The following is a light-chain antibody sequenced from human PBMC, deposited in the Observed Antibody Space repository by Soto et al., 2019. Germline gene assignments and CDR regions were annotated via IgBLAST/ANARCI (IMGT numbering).Light chain of an antibody. V-gene: IGKV1-5*01. CDR3: QQYNRYSWT. CDR1: QSIRTY. J-gene: IGKJ1*01. Sequence: DIQMTQSPSSLSASVGDRVTITCRASQSIRTYLNWYQQNPGKAPKLLIYDASSLESGVPSRFSGSGSGKEFTLAISILQRDDFATYYCQQYNRYSWTFGQGTKVDI. CDR2: DAS.